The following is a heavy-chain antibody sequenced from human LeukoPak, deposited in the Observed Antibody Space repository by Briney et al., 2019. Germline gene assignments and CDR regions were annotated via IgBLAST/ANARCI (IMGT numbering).Heavy chain of an antibody. V-gene: IGHV1-18*04. D-gene: IGHD1-1*01. CDR2: ISAYNGNT. Sequence: GASVKVSCKASGYTFTGYYMHWVRQAPGQGLEWMGWISAYNGNTNYAQKLQGRVTMTTDTSTSTAYMELRSLRSDDTAVYYCAREWNSPTTYYYYYGMDVWGQGTTVTVSS. CDR1: GYTFTGYY. J-gene: IGHJ6*02. CDR3: AREWNSPTTYYYYYGMDV.